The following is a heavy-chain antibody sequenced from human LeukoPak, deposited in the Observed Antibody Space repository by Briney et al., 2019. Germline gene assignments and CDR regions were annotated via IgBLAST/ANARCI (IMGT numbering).Heavy chain of an antibody. Sequence: ASVKVSCKASGYTFSNFGISWVRQAPGQGLAWMGWISGNNDNPNYGQKFQGRLTVTTDSSTSTAYMELRNLRSDDTAVYYCARDGTSTDDYWGQGTLVTVSS. CDR2: ISGNNDNP. CDR1: GYTFSNFG. J-gene: IGHJ4*02. CDR3: ARDGTSTDDY. D-gene: IGHD2-2*01. V-gene: IGHV1-18*01.